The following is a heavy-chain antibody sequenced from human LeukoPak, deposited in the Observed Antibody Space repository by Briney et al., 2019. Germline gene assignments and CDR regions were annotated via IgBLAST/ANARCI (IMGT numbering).Heavy chain of an antibody. CDR1: GGSISSYY. V-gene: IGHV4-59*01. D-gene: IGHD3-22*01. Sequence: SETLSLTCTVSGGSISSYYWSWIRQPPGKGLEWIGYIYYSGSTNYNPSLKSRVTISVDTSKNQFSLKLSSVTAADTAVYYCARVWGVTDYYDSRGAFDIWGQGTMVTVSS. J-gene: IGHJ3*02. CDR3: ARVWGVTDYYDSRGAFDI. CDR2: IYYSGST.